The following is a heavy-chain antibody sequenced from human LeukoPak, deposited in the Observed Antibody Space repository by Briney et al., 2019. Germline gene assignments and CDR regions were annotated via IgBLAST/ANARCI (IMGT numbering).Heavy chain of an antibody. V-gene: IGHV4-39*07. D-gene: IGHD5-24*01. Sequence: SETLSLTCTVSSYSISSSSYYWGWIRQPPGRGLERIESIYYSGSTYYNPSLKSRVTISVDTAKNQFSLKLSSVTAADTAVYYCARSLLRWLQSKAIFAYWGQGTLVTVSS. CDR3: ARSLLRWLQSKAIFAY. J-gene: IGHJ4*02. CDR2: IYYSGST. CDR1: SYSISSSSYY.